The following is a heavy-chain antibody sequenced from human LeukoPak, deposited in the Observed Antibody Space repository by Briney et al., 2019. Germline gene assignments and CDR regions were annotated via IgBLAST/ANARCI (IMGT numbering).Heavy chain of an antibody. Sequence: PSETLSLTCTVSGGSISSYYWSWIRQPPGKGLEWIGYIYYSGSTNYNPSLKSRVTIPVDTSKNQFSLKLSSVTAADTAVYYCARSSGSYFGYYGMDVWGQGTTVTVSS. J-gene: IGHJ6*02. V-gene: IGHV4-59*01. CDR1: GGSISSYY. CDR2: IYYSGST. CDR3: ARSSGSYFGYYGMDV. D-gene: IGHD1-26*01.